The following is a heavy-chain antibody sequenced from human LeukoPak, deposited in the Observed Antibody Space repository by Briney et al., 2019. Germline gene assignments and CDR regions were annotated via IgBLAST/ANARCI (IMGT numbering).Heavy chain of an antibody. J-gene: IGHJ5*02. CDR3: ARNRYYYGSGNYGVPNWFDP. D-gene: IGHD3-10*01. CDR2: IYYSGST. V-gene: IGHV4-39*01. CDR1: GGSISSNSYY. Sequence: PSETLSLTCTVSGGSISSNSYYWGWIRQPPGKGLKWIGSIYYSGSTYYNPSLKSRVTISVDTSKNQFSLKLNSVTAADTAVYYCARNRYYYGSGNYGVPNWFDPWGQGTLVTVSS.